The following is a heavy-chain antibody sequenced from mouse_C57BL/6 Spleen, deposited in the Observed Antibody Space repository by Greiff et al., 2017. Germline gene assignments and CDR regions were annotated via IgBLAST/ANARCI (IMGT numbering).Heavy chain of an antibody. CDR2: IYPGSGST. V-gene: IGHV1-55*01. J-gene: IGHJ4*01. Sequence: QVQLQQSGAELVKPGASVKMSCKASGYTFTSYWITWVKQRPGQGLEWIGDIYPGSGSTNYNEKFKSKATLTVDTSSSTAYMQLSSLTSEDAAVYYCARYGYYAMDYWGQGTSVTVSS. D-gene: IGHD1-1*02. CDR3: ARYGYYAMDY. CDR1: GYTFTSYW.